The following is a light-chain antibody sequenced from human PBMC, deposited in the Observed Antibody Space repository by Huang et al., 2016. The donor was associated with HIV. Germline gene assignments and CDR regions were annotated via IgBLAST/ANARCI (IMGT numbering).Light chain of an antibody. CDR3: QQYNNWPSGT. Sequence: EIVMTQSPATLSVSPGERATLSCRASQSVRSNLAWYQQKPGQAPRLLIQGASTRATGIPARVSGSGSGTEFTLTISSLQSEDFAVYYCQQYNNWPSGTFGQGTKVEIK. V-gene: IGKV3-15*01. J-gene: IGKJ1*01. CDR2: GAS. CDR1: QSVRSN.